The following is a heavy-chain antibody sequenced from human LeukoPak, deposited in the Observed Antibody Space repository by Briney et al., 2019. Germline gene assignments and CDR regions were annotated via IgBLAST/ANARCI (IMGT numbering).Heavy chain of an antibody. J-gene: IGHJ6*03. CDR2: MNPNSGNT. V-gene: IGHV1-8*03. Sequence: GASVKVSCKASGYTFTSYDINWVRQATGQGLEWMGWMNPNSGNTGYAQKFQGRVTITRNTSISTAYMELSSLRSEDTAVYYCARAGPYNPRYYYYNMDVWGKGTTATVSS. CDR3: ARAGPYNPRYYYYNMDV. CDR1: GYTFTSYD. D-gene: IGHD5-24*01.